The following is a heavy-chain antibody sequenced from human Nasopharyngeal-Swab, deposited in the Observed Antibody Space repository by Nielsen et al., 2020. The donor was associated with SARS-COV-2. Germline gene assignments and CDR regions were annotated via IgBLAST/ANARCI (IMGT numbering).Heavy chain of an antibody. J-gene: IGHJ6*03. CDR1: GYSFTSYW. CDR3: ARQGYSYGRRYYYYYMDV. V-gene: IGHV5-51*01. CDR2: IYPGDSDT. Sequence: GESLKISCKGSGYSFTSYWIGWVRQMPGKGLEWMGIIYPGDSDTRYSTSFQGQVTISADKSISTAYLQWSSLKASDTAMYYCARQGYSYGRRYYYYYMDVWGKGTTVTVSS. D-gene: IGHD5-18*01.